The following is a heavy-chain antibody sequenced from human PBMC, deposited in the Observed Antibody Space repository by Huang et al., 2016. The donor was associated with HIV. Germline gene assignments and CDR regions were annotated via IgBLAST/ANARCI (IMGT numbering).Heavy chain of an antibody. J-gene: IGHJ4*02. V-gene: IGHV3-74*01. CDR2: IKSDGSST. CDR3: ARDPRIQSWLNFFDY. D-gene: IGHD3-22*01. CDR1: GFSLSGYW. Sequence: EVQLVESGGGLVQPGGSLRLSCAASGFSLSGYWMHWVRQAPGKGLVVVSRIKSDGSSTSYADSVKGRFTISRDNAKNTLYLQMNSLRAEDTAVYYCARDPRIQSWLNFFDYWGQGTLVSVSS.